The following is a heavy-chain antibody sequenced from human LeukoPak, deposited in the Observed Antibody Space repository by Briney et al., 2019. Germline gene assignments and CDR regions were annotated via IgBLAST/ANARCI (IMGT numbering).Heavy chain of an antibody. J-gene: IGHJ4*02. Sequence: GGSLRLSCAASGFTVSSNYMSWVRQAPGKGLEWVSVIYSDGSTYYADSVKGRFTISRDNSKNTLYLQMNSLIAEDTAVYYCARDTYGSGSYNWGQGTLVTVSS. CDR2: IYSDGST. V-gene: IGHV3-66*01. CDR1: GFTVSSNY. CDR3: ARDTYGSGSYN. D-gene: IGHD3-10*01.